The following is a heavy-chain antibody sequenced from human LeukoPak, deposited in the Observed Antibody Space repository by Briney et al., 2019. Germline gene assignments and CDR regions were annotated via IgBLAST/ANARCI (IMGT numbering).Heavy chain of an antibody. Sequence: KPSETLSLTCAVYGGSFSGYYWSWIRQTPGKGLEWIGEIIHSGSTNYSPSLKSRVTISLDAAKSQFSLRLTSVTAADTAVYYCAGYSGSPRYFDCWGQGTLVTVSS. CDR1: GGSFSGYY. D-gene: IGHD6-6*01. CDR3: AGYSGSPRYFDC. J-gene: IGHJ4*02. CDR2: IIHSGST. V-gene: IGHV4-34*12.